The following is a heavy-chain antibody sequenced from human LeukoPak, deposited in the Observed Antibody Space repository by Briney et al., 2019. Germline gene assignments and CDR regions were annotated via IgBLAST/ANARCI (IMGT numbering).Heavy chain of an antibody. CDR2: ISGSGGST. D-gene: IGHD3-10*01. CDR1: GFTLSSYA. Sequence: GGSLRLSCAASGFTLSSYAMSWVRQAPGKGLEWVSAISGSGGSTYYADSVKGRFTISRDNSKNTLYLQMNSLRAEDTAVYYCAKDRYYYGSGFDYWGQGTLVTVSS. CDR3: AKDRYYYGSGFDY. V-gene: IGHV3-23*01. J-gene: IGHJ4*02.